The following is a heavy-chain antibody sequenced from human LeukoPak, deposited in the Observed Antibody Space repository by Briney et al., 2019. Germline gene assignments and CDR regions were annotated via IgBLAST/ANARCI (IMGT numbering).Heavy chain of an antibody. V-gene: IGHV3-11*03. CDR3: ARSLRRDCDSTSCWAALDI. CDR2: ISSSNTYT. J-gene: IGHJ3*02. CDR1: GFTFSDYY. D-gene: IGHD2-2*01. Sequence: GGSLRLSCAASGFTFSDYYTRWIRQAPGKGLEWVSYISSSNTYTNYAHSVKGRFTISRDNAKNSLYLQMNSLRAEDTAVYYCARSLRRDCDSTSCWAALDIWGQGTMVTVSS.